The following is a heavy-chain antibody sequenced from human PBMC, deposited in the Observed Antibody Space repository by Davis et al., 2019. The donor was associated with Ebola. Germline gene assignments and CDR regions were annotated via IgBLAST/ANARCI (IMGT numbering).Heavy chain of an antibody. D-gene: IGHD6-13*01. CDR3: ARGYSSGWYPLDY. V-gene: IGHV3-53*04. Sequence: DSVKGRFTISRHNSKNTLYLQMNSLRAEDTAVYFCARGYSSGWYPLDYWGQGTLVTVSS. J-gene: IGHJ4*02.